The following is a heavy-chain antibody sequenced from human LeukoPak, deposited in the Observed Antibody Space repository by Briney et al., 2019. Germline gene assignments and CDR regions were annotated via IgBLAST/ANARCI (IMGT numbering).Heavy chain of an antibody. CDR1: GFTFSSYS. Sequence: PGGSLRLSCAASGFTFSSYSMNWVRQAPGKGLEWVSSISSSSSYIYYADSVKGRFTISRDNAKNSLYLQMNSLRAEDTAVYYCARGEDITIFGVVIMAYYYYYYMDVWGKGTTVTVSS. D-gene: IGHD3-3*01. V-gene: IGHV3-21*01. CDR3: ARGEDITIFGVVIMAYYYYYYMDV. CDR2: ISSSSSYI. J-gene: IGHJ6*03.